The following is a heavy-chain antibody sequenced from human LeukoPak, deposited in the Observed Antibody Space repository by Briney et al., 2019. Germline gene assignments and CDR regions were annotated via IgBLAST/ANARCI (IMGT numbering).Heavy chain of an antibody. J-gene: IGHJ4*02. CDR2: IYSGGRT. Sequence: GGSLRLSCAASGFTVSRNYMSWVRQAPGKGLAWVSVIYSGGRTYYADSVKGRFTISRDNSKNTLYLQMNSLRAEDTAVYYCAKSFDTGWIQDYWGQGTLVTVSS. V-gene: IGHV3-66*02. CDR3: AKSFDTGWIQDY. CDR1: GFTVSRNY. D-gene: IGHD5-18*01.